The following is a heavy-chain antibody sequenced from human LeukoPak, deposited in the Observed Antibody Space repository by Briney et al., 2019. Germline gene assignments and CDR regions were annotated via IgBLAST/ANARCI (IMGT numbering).Heavy chain of an antibody. Sequence: SETLSLTCTVSGGSISSYYWSWIRQPPGKGLEWIGYFYYTGSTNYSPSLKSRVTISLDTSKNHFSLKLSSVTAADTAVYYCARKLGYYYDSSGSIDAFDIWGQGTMVTVSS. D-gene: IGHD3-22*01. CDR1: GGSISSYY. CDR3: ARKLGYYYDSSGSIDAFDI. J-gene: IGHJ3*02. CDR2: FYYTGST. V-gene: IGHV4-59*01.